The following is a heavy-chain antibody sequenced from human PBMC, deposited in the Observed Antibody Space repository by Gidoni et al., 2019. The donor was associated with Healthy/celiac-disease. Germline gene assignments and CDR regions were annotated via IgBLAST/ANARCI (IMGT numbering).Heavy chain of an antibody. CDR3: ARRGTTGAAGIAVAGVDY. CDR1: GYSFTSSW. V-gene: IGHV5-51*03. Sequence: EVQLVQSGAEVKKPGASLKISCKGSGYSFTSSWIGWVRQMPGKGLEWRGIIYPGDSDTRYSPSFQGQVTISADKSISTAYLQWSSLKASDTAMYDCARRGTTGAAGIAVAGVDYWGQGTLVTVSA. D-gene: IGHD6-19*01. CDR2: IYPGDSDT. J-gene: IGHJ4*02.